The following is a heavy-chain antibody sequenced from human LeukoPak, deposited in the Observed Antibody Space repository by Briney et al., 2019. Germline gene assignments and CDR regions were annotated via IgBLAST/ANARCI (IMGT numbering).Heavy chain of an antibody. D-gene: IGHD6-13*01. CDR2: ISGNGAST. Sequence: GGSLRLSCAVSGFTFSNYATSWVRQAPGKGLEWVSGISGNGASTYYADSVKGRFTISRDNSKNTLCLQMNSLRAEDTAVFYCGKAGAAAASSAVDNWGQGVLVTVSS. J-gene: IGHJ4*02. CDR1: GFTFSNYA. V-gene: IGHV3-23*01. CDR3: GKAGAAAASSAVDN.